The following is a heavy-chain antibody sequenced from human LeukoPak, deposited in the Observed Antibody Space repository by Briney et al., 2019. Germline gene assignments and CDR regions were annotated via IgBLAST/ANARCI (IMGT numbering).Heavy chain of an antibody. CDR1: GFSFSKAW. J-gene: IGHJ4*02. V-gene: IGHV3-15*01. CDR3: TTRGIVGTSLGDF. Sequence: GGSLRLSCAASGFSFSKAWMNWVRQAPGKGLEWVGRIKSKDDGGTTGYAAPVKGRFTMSRDDSKNTLFLQMNNLQTEDAAVYYCTTRGIVGTSLGDFWGQGTLVTVSS. D-gene: IGHD1-26*01. CDR2: IKSKDDGGTT.